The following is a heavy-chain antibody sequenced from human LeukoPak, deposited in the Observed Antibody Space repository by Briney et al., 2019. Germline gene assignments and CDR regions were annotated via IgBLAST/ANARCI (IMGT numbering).Heavy chain of an antibody. D-gene: IGHD6-6*01. CDR2: INPNSGGT. Sequence: ASVKVSCKASGYTLTGYYMHWVRQAPGQGLEWMGRINPNSGGTNYAQKFQGRVTMTRDTSISTAYMELSRPRSDDTAVYYCARVEGATARPFDYWGQGTLVTVSS. CDR3: ARVEGATARPFDY. J-gene: IGHJ4*02. V-gene: IGHV1-2*06. CDR1: GYTLTGYY.